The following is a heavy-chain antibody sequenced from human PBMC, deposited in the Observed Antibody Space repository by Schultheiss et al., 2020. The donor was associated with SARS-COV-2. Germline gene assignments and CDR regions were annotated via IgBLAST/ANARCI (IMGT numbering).Heavy chain of an antibody. Sequence: GGSLRLSCAASGFTFSSYWMHWVRQAPGKGLVWVSRINSDGSSTSYADSVKGRFTISRDNAKNTLYLQMNSLRAEDTALYYCAKGRLRITIFGVVIIPTFDYWGQGTLVTVSS. V-gene: IGHV3-74*01. CDR2: INSDGSST. D-gene: IGHD3-3*01. CDR1: GFTFSSYW. CDR3: AKGRLRITIFGVVIIPTFDY. J-gene: IGHJ4*02.